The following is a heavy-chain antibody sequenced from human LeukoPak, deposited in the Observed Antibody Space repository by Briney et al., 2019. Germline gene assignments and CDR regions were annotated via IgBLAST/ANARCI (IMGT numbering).Heavy chain of an antibody. V-gene: IGHV4-38-2*02. CDR1: GYSISSGYY. Sequence: SETPSLTCTVSGYSISSGYYWGWIRQPPGKGLEWIGSIYHSGSTYYNPSLKSRVTISVDTSKNQFSLKLSSVTAADTAVYYCARGYSSGWYWDYWGQGTLVTVSS. CDR2: IYHSGST. CDR3: ARGYSSGWYWDY. D-gene: IGHD6-19*01. J-gene: IGHJ4*02.